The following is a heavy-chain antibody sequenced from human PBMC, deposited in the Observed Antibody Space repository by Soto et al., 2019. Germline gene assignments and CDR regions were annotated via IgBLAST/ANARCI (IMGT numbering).Heavy chain of an antibody. Sequence: PGGSLRLSCAASGFTFSSYSMNWVRQAPGKGLEWVSYISSSSSTIYYADSVKGRFTISRDNAKNSLYLQMNSLRDEDTAVYYCARAQYDFWSGYSDYWGQGTLVTVSS. CDR1: GFTFSSYS. CDR2: ISSSSSTI. D-gene: IGHD3-3*01. J-gene: IGHJ4*02. CDR3: ARAQYDFWSGYSDY. V-gene: IGHV3-48*02.